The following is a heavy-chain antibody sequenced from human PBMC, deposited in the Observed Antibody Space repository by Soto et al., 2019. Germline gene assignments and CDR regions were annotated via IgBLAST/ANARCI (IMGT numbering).Heavy chain of an antibody. CDR2: INHRGSA. CDR1: GESFIVYY. Sequence: QVHLQQWGAGLLKPSETLSLTCAVYGESFIVYYWTWIRQPPGRGLEWIGEINHRGSANYNPSLKSRVTISVDTSNNQFSLKLSSVTAADTSVYYCARTDIVTTNCFDPWGQGTLVTVSS. CDR3: ARTDIVTTNCFDP. V-gene: IGHV4-34*02. D-gene: IGHD5-12*01. J-gene: IGHJ5*02.